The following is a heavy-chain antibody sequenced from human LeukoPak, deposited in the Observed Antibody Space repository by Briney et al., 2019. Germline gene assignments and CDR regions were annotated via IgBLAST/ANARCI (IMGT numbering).Heavy chain of an antibody. CDR1: GFTFDDYA. J-gene: IGHJ4*02. CDR2: ISWNSGSI. CDR3: AKDKRDSSGYYFDY. D-gene: IGHD3-22*01. V-gene: IGHV3-9*01. Sequence: SLRLSCAASGFTFDDYAMHWGRHAPGKGLEWVSGISWNSGSIDYADSVKGRFTISRDNAKNSLYLQMNTPRAEDTSLYYSAKDKRDSSGYYFDYWGQGTLVTVSS.